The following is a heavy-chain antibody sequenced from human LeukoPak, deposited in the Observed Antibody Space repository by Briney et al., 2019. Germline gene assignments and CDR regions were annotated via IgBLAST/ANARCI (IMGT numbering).Heavy chain of an antibody. D-gene: IGHD3-16*01. J-gene: IGHJ5*02. CDR3: ARDYSLGGVSFDP. V-gene: IGHV4-59*12. Sequence: SETLSLTCTVSGGSISSYYWSWIRQPPGRGLEWIGYIYYTGSTNYNPSLKSRVTISVDTSKNQFSLKLNSVTAADTAVYYCARDYSLGGVSFDPWGQGTLVTVSS. CDR1: GGSISSYY. CDR2: IYYTGST.